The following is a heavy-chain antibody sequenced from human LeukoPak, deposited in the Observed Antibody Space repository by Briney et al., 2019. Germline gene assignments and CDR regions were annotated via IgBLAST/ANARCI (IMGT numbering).Heavy chain of an antibody. V-gene: IGHV3-23*01. Sequence: SGGSLRLSCAASGFTFSSCAMSWVRQAPGKGLEWLSLISGSGDSRYYADSVKGRFTISRDNAKNTLWLQMNSLRAEDTAVYYCAKGVTTVRIYYHGMDVWGQGTTVTVSS. D-gene: IGHD4-17*01. CDR2: ISGSGDSR. CDR1: GFTFSSCA. CDR3: AKGVTTVRIYYHGMDV. J-gene: IGHJ6*02.